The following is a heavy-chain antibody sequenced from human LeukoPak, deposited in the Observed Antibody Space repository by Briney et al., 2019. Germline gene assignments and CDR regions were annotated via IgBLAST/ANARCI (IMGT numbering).Heavy chain of an antibody. CDR3: ARETPGLWVDY. J-gene: IGHJ4*02. CDR2: ISSNGGNT. D-gene: IGHD5-18*01. CDR1: GFTFSSCA. Sequence: GGSLRLSCAASGFTFSSCAMHWVRQAPGKRLEYISAISSNGGNTYYTNSVKGRFTISRDNSKNTLYLQMGSLRAEDMAVYYCARETPGLWVDYWGQGTLVTVSS. V-gene: IGHV3-64*01.